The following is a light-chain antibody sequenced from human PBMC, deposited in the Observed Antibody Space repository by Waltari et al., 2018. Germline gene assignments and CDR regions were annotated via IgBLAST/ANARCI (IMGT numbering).Light chain of an antibody. CDR3: QTGGHGTWV. CDR2: VNSDGSH. Sequence: QLVLTQSPSASASLGASVKLTCTLSSGHSSNVVAWLPQRPEKGPRYLMKVNSDGSHSKGDEITDRFSGSSSGAERYLTISSLQSEDEADYYCQTGGHGTWVFGGGTKLTVL. CDR1: SGHSSNV. J-gene: IGLJ3*02. V-gene: IGLV4-69*01.